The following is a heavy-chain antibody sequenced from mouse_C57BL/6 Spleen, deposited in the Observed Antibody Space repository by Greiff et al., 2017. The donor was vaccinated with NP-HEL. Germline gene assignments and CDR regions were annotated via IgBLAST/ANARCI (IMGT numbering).Heavy chain of an antibody. J-gene: IGHJ4*01. Sequence: QVQLQQPGAELVKPGASVKLSCKASGYTFTSYWMQWVKQRPGQGLEWIGEIDPSDSYTNYNQKFKGKATLTVDTSSSTAYMQLSSLTSEDSAVYYCAMGGDAAMDDWGQGTSVTVSS. CDR2: IDPSDSYT. CDR1: GYTFTSYW. V-gene: IGHV1-50*01. CDR3: AMGGDAAMDD.